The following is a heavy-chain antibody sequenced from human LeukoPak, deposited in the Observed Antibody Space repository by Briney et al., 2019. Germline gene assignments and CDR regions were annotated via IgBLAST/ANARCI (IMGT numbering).Heavy chain of an antibody. CDR3: AKDIGRITMVRVFDP. CDR2: ISWNSGSI. Sequence: GGSLRLSCAASGFTFDDYAMHWVRQAPGKGLEWVSGISWNSGSIGYADSVKGRFTISRDNAKNSLYLQMNSLRAEDTALYYCAKDIGRITMVRVFDPWGQGTLVTVSS. V-gene: IGHV3-9*01. J-gene: IGHJ5*02. CDR1: GFTFDDYA. D-gene: IGHD3-10*01.